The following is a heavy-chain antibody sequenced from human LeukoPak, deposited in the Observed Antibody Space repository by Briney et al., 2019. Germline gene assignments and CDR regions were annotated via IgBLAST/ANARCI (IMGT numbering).Heavy chain of an antibody. CDR3: ARGTVTTGLDY. V-gene: IGHV3-23*01. CDR1: GFTFRSYG. J-gene: IGHJ4*02. CDR2: ISGSGDST. Sequence: GGTLRLSCAASGFTFRSYGMTWVRQAPGKGLEWVSAISGSGDSTYYADSVKGRFTISRDNAKNSLYLQMNSLRAEDTAVYYCARGTVTTGLDYWGQGTLVTVSS. D-gene: IGHD4-17*01.